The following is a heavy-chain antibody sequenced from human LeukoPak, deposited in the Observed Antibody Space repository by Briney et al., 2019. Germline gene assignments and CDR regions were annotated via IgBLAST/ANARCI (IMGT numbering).Heavy chain of an antibody. CDR2: IIGSGDRT. CDR3: ATELVAMVTPYDY. Sequence: GSLRLSCAASGFTFSSYAMSWVRQAPGKGLEWVSTIIGSGDRTYYADSVRGRFTISRDNSKTTLYLQMNSLRAEDTAIYYCATELVAMVTPYDYWGQGTLVPVSS. J-gene: IGHJ4*02. CDR1: GFTFSSYA. V-gene: IGHV3-23*01. D-gene: IGHD2-8*01.